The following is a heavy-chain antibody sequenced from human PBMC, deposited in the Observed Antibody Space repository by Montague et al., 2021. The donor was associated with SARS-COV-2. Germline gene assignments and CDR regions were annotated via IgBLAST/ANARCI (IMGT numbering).Heavy chain of an antibody. D-gene: IGHD4-23*01. CDR1: GGSISSSSYH. Sequence: SETLSLTCIVSGGSISSSSYHWGWIRQPPGMGREGIGTNYYSGSTXHNLSVKSPVTISADTTKNQFSLKLSSVTAAATAVYYCASLRYYGGNSGFQGLVDSWGQGALVTVSS. J-gene: IGHJ4*02. V-gene: IGHV4-39*01. CDR2: NYYSGST. CDR3: ASLRYYGGNSGFQGLVDS.